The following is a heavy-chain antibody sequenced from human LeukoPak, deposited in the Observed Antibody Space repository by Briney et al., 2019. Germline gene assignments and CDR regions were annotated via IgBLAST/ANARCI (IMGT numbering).Heavy chain of an antibody. CDR2: IIPIVGTA. Sequence: SVKASCRASGGTFSSYAISWVRQAPGQGLEWMGRIIPIVGTANYAQKFQGSVTITMDESTSTAYMERSSLRSEDTAVYYCAIDVVITKSFDYWGQGTLVTVSS. CDR3: AIDVVITKSFDY. CDR1: GGTFSSYA. D-gene: IGHD3-22*01. V-gene: IGHV1-69*05. J-gene: IGHJ4*02.